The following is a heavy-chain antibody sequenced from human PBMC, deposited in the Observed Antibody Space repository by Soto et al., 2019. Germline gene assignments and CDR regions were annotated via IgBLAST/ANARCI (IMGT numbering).Heavy chain of an antibody. V-gene: IGHV3-74*01. Sequence: EVQLVESGGDLVQPGGSLRLSCAVSGFTLSSLWMHWVRQAPGKGLMWVSRINSDGSDRSYADSVRGRFTISRDNAENTVFLQVNSLRVEDTAVYYCASWQVPREGFDIWGQGTMVTVSS. CDR3: ASWQVPREGFDI. CDR2: INSDGSDR. CDR1: GFTLSSLW. J-gene: IGHJ3*02. D-gene: IGHD2-2*01.